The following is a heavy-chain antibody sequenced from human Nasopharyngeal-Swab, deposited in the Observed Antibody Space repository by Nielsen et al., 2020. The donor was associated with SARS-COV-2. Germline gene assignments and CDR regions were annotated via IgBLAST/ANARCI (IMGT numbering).Heavy chain of an antibody. J-gene: IGHJ4*02. CDR2: INTNTGNP. V-gene: IGHV7-4-1*02. Sequence: ASVKVSCKASGYTFTSYAMNGVRQAPGQGLEWMGWINTNTGNPTYAQGFTGRFVFSLDTSVSTAYLQISSLKAEDTAVYYCARGDIVATIAWGVHFDYWGQGTLVTVSS. CDR1: GYTFTSYA. D-gene: IGHD5-12*01. CDR3: ARGDIVATIAWGVHFDY.